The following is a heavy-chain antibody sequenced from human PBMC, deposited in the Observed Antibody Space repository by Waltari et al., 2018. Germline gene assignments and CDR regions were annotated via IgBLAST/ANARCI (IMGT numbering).Heavy chain of an antibody. D-gene: IGHD3-22*01. CDR3: VKIGLYYYDSSGYYYGH. CDR1: GFTFSSYA. J-gene: IGHJ4*02. V-gene: IGHV3-23*01. CDR2: ISGSGGST. Sequence: EVQLLESGGGLVQPGGSLRLSCAASGFTFSSYAMSWVRQAPGKGLEWVSAISGSGGSTYYSDSVKGRFTISRDNSKNTLYLQMNSLRAEDTAVYYCVKIGLYYYDSSGYYYGHWGQGTLVTVSS.